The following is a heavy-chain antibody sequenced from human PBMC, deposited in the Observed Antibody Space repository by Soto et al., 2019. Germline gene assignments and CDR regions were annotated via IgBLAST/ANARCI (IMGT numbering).Heavy chain of an antibody. CDR3: AKEGHRGDGLPDY. J-gene: IGHJ4*02. Sequence: QVQLVESGGGVVQPGRSLRLSCAASGFTFSSYGMHWVRQAPGKGLEWVAVISYDGSNKYYADSVKGRFTISRDNSKKPLYLQMNSVRDEDTAVYYCAKEGHRGDGLPDYWGQGTLVTVSS. CDR1: GFTFSSYG. CDR2: ISYDGSNK. D-gene: IGHD2-21*01. V-gene: IGHV3-30*18.